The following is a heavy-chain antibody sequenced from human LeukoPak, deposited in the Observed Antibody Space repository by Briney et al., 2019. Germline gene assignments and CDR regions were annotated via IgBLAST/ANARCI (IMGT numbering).Heavy chain of an antibody. D-gene: IGHD1-14*01. CDR3: ARSGGLRKFDY. CDR2: ISSSSSYI. CDR1: GFTFSSYS. V-gene: IGHV3-21*01. J-gene: IGHJ4*02. Sequence: GGSLRLSCAASGFTFSSYSMNWVRQAPGKGLEWVSSISSSSSYIYYADSVKGRFTISRDTSKNTLYLQMNSLRTEDTAVYYCARSGGLRKFDYWGQGTLVTVSS.